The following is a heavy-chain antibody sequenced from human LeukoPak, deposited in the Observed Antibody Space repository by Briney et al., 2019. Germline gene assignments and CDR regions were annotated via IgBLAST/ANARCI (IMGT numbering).Heavy chain of an antibody. V-gene: IGHV4-4*07. Sequence: SETLSLTCTGSGDSISSYYGSWVRQPAGKGPEWVGRMYISRYTHYHPSLQSRVPMSVDTSKNQFSLKLISVTAADTAVYYCARDRGDGERHPAFDPWGQGTPVTVSS. CDR3: ARDRGDGERHPAFDP. CDR2: MYISRYT. D-gene: IGHD1-1*01. CDR1: GDSISSYY. J-gene: IGHJ5*02.